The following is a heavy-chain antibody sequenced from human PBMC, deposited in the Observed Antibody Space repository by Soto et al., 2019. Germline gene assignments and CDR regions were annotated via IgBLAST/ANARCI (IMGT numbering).Heavy chain of an antibody. D-gene: IGHD2-15*01. CDR3: ARATCSGGSCYGYYYYGMDV. V-gene: IGHV4-31*03. J-gene: IGHJ6*02. CDR1: GGSISSGGYY. Sequence: QVQLQESGPGLVKPSQTLSLTCTVSGGSISSGGYYWSWIRQHPGKVLEWIGYIYYSGSTYYNPSLKSRVTISVDTSKIQFSLKLSSVTAADTAVYYCARATCSGGSCYGYYYYGMDVWGQGTTVTVSS. CDR2: IYYSGST.